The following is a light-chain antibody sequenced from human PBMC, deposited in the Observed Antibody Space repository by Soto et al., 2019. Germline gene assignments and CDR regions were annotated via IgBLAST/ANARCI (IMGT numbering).Light chain of an antibody. Sequence: ELVLTQSPGTLSLSPGERATLSCRASQSFNSIYLAWYQQKPGQAPRLLIYGASSRATGIPDRFSGSGSGTDFTLTISRLEPEDFAVYYCHQYDSWTFGQGTKVDIK. CDR2: GAS. CDR3: HQYDSWT. CDR1: QSFNSIY. J-gene: IGKJ1*01. V-gene: IGKV3-20*01.